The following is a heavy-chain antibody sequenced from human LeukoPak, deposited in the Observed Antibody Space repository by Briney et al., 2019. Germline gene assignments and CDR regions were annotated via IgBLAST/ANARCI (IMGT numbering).Heavy chain of an antibody. Sequence: GSSVKVSCKASGGTFSSYAISWVRQAPGQGLEWMGGIIPIFGTANYAQKFQGRVTITADESTSTAYMELSSLRSEDTAVYYCARNHASAVPATYWFDPWGQGTLVTVSS. D-gene: IGHD2-2*01. J-gene: IGHJ5*02. CDR3: ARNHASAVPATYWFDP. V-gene: IGHV1-69*01. CDR1: GGTFSSYA. CDR2: IIPIFGTA.